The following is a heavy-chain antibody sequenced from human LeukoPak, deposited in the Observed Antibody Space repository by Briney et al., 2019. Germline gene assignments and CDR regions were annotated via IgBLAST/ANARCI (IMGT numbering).Heavy chain of an antibody. V-gene: IGHV3-23*01. CDR2: ISAGADVI. D-gene: IGHD3-22*01. Sequence: GGSLRLSCEAAGFSFRDYPMGWVRRASGKRLEWVSGISAGADVIFYADPVKGRFTISRDNSKNTLYLQMNSLRAEDTAVYYCATNMIVVIPRYYFDYWGQGTLVTVSS. J-gene: IGHJ4*02. CDR1: GFSFRDYP. CDR3: ATNMIVVIPRYYFDY.